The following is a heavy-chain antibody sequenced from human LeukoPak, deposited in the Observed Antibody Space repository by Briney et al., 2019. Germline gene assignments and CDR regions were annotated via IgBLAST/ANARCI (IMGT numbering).Heavy chain of an antibody. D-gene: IGHD4-17*01. J-gene: IGHJ2*01. CDR2: IYYSGST. Sequence: SETLSLTCTVSGGSISSSSYYWGWIRQPPGKGLEWIGSIYYSGSTYYNPSLKSRVTISVDTSKNQFSLKLSSVTAADTAVYYCAGGDYLWYFDLWGRGTLVTVSS. V-gene: IGHV4-39*01. CDR1: GGSISSSSYY. CDR3: AGGDYLWYFDL.